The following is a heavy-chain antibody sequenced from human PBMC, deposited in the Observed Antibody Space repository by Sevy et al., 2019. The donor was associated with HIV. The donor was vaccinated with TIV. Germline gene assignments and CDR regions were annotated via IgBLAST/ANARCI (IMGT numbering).Heavy chain of an antibody. D-gene: IGHD5-12*01. CDR1: GFTFDDYA. V-gene: IGHV3-49*03. J-gene: IGHJ4*02. CDR2: ITRNSYEAYGGAT. CDR3: TRGLATADTPEYYFDY. Sequence: GGSLRLSCTTSGFTFDDYAMSWFRQAPGKGLEWVAFITRNSYEAYGGATDYGASVKGRFIISRDDSKSIAYLQMNSLKTKDTGVCYCTRGLATADTPEYYFDYWGQRTLVTVSS.